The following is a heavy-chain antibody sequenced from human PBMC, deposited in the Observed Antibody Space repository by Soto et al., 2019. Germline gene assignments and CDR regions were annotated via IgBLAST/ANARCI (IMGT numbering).Heavy chain of an antibody. CDR1: GGTFSSYA. CDR3: ARDSSSGGHGMDV. J-gene: IGHJ6*02. V-gene: IGHV1-69*13. D-gene: IGHD3-10*01. Sequence: ASVKVSCKASGGTFSSYAISWVRQAPGQGLEWMGGIIPIFGTANYAQKFQGRVTITADESTSTAYTELSSLRSEDTAVYYCARDSSSGGHGMDVWGQGNTVTVSS. CDR2: IIPIFGTA.